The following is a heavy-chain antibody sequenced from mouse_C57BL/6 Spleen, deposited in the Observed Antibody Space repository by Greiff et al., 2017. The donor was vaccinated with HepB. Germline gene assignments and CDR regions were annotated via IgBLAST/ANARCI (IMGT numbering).Heavy chain of an antibody. Sequence: QVQLQQSGPELVKPGASVKISCKASGYAFSSSWMNWVKQRPGKGLEWIGRIYPGDGDTNYNGKFKGKATLTADKSSSTAYMQLSSLTSEDSAVYVCARWQLITTVVAYYFDYWGQGTTLTVSS. CDR2: IYPGDGDT. D-gene: IGHD1-1*01. J-gene: IGHJ2*01. CDR3: ARWQLITTVVAYYFDY. CDR1: GYAFSSSW. V-gene: IGHV1-82*01.